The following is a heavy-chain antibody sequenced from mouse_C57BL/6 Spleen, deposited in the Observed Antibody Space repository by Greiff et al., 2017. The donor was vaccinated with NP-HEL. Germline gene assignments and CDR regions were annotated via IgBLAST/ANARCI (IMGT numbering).Heavy chain of an antibody. Sequence: EVKLQESGGGLVQPGGSLKLSCAASGFTFSDSYMYWVRQTPEKRLEWVAYISNGGGSTYYPDTVKGRFTISRDNAKNTLYLQMSRLKSEDTAMYYCARHWIYYHGGYFDVWGTGTTVTVSS. J-gene: IGHJ1*03. D-gene: IGHD1-1*01. CDR1: GFTFSDSY. V-gene: IGHV5-12*01. CDR3: ARHWIYYHGGYFDV. CDR2: ISNGGGST.